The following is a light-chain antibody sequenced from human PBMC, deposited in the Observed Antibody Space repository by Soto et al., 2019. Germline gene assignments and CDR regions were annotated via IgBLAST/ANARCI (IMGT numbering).Light chain of an antibody. V-gene: IGLV1-51*01. CDR2: DTD. J-gene: IGLJ1*01. CDR3: GTWDSSLSANV. CDR1: TSNIGNNY. Sequence: QTVVTQPPSVSAAPGQRVTISCSGSTSNIGNNYVSWYQHLPGTAPKLLIYDTDQRPSGIPGRFSASKSGTSATLHITGLQTGDDGDYYCGTWDSSLSANVFGTGTKLTVL.